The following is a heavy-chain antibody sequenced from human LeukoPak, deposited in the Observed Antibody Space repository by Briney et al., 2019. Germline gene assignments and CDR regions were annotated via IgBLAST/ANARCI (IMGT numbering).Heavy chain of an antibody. D-gene: IGHD1-26*01. CDR2: ISAYNGNT. J-gene: IGHJ5*02. CDR3: TRDAYSTSSSGFDP. Sequence: GASVKVSCKASGYTFRTYGINWVRQAPGQGLEWMAWISAYNGNTNYAQKLQGRVTMTTDTSTSTAYMELRSLRSDDTAVYYCTRDAYSTSSSGFDPWGQGTRVTVSS. V-gene: IGHV1-18*01. CDR1: GYTFRTYG.